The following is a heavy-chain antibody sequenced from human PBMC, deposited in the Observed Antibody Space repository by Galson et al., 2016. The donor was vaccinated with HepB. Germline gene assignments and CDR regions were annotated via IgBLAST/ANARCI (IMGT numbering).Heavy chain of an antibody. D-gene: IGHD3-9*01. Sequence: SVKVSCKASGYTFTDYYMQWVRRAPGQGLEWMGWINPNSGGTNYAQKFQGRVTMTRDTSISTAYMELNRLRPDDTAVYYCATEYYDTLTGYYYYGMDVWGKGPTVTVSS. V-gene: IGHV1-2*02. CDR3: ATEYYDTLTGYYYYGMDV. CDR2: INPNSGGT. CDR1: GYTFTDYY. J-gene: IGHJ6*04.